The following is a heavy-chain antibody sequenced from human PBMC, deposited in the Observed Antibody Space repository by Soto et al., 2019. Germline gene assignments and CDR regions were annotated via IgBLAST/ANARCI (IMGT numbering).Heavy chain of an antibody. CDR2: IIPIFGTA. Sequence: SVKVSCKASGYTFTSYGISWVRQAPGQGLEWMGGIIPIFGTANYAQKFQGRVTITADESTSTAYMELSSLRSEDTAVYYCARVPRRYDSSGYYFPAFEYWGQGTLVTVSS. CDR1: GYTFTSYG. J-gene: IGHJ4*02. D-gene: IGHD3-22*01. V-gene: IGHV1-69*13. CDR3: ARVPRRYDSSGYYFPAFEY.